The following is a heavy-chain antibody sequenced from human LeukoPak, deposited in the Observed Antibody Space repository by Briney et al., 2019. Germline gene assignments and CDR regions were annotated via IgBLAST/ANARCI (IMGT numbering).Heavy chain of an antibody. J-gene: IGHJ4*02. V-gene: IGHV4-59*10. CDR1: GGSFSGYY. Sequence: KTSETLSLTCAVYGGSFSGYYWSWIRQPAGKGLEWIGRVYTTGNTNYNPSLQSRVTMSVDTSKNQFSLKLYSVTAADTAVYYCARGGYSTGWSFFDYWGQGPLVTVSS. D-gene: IGHD6-19*01. CDR3: ARGGYSTGWSFFDY. CDR2: VYTTGNT.